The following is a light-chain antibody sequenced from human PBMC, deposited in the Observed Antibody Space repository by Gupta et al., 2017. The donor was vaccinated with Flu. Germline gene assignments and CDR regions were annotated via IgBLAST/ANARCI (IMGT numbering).Light chain of an antibody. J-gene: IGLJ2*01. CDR3: QVWAGSTVI. V-gene: IGLV3-9*01. Sequence: YDLTQPVSVSVALGQTARLTCGGASSGSRSCHWYQQEAAQDLILVIYRNCNRPPGIRDRFSASNSGTTATLTISGAQGGDEADYHCQVWAGSTVIFGGGTKLTVL. CDR1: SSGSRS. CDR2: RNC.